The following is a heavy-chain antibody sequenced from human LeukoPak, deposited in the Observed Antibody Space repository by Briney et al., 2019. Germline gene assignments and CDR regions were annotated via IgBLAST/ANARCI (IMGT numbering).Heavy chain of an antibody. CDR2: IYTSGST. V-gene: IGHV4-4*07. J-gene: IGHJ6*03. CDR1: GGSISSYY. D-gene: IGHD3-22*01. Sequence: PSETLSLTCTVSGGSISSYYWSWIRQPAGKGLEWIGRIYTSGSTNYNPSLKSRVTMSVDTSKNQFSLKLSSVTAADTAVYYCASTSYYYDSSGSYYYYYYMDVLGKGTTVTVSS. CDR3: ASTSYYYDSSGSYYYYYYMDV.